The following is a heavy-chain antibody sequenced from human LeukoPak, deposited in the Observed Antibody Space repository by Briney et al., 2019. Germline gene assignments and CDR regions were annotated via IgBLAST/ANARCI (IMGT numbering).Heavy chain of an antibody. CDR2: IYYSGST. CDR3: TRVFQAPSYGDNDSRTKYPYGMEV. J-gene: IGHJ6*02. CDR1: GGSISSYY. V-gene: IGHV4-59*12. D-gene: IGHD4-17*01. Sequence: KPPETLSLTCTVSGGSISSYYWSWIRQPPGKGLEWIGYIYYSGSTNYNPSLKSRVTISLDTSKNQFSLRLTSTTAADTAVYYCTRVFQAPSYGDNDSRTKYPYGMEVWGLGTMVTVSS.